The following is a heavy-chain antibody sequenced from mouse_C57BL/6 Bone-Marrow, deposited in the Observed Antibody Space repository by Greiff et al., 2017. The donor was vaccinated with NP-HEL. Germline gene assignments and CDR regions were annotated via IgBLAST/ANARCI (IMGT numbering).Heavy chain of an antibody. Sequence: VHVKQSGAELVKPGASVKLSCTASGFNIKDYYMHWVKQRTEQGLEWIGRIDPEDGETKYAPKFQGKAPITADTSSNPAYLQLSSLTSEDTAVYYCARGDGDWFAYWGQGTLVTVSA. J-gene: IGHJ3*01. CDR3: ARGDGDWFAY. V-gene: IGHV14-2*01. CDR1: GFNIKDYY. CDR2: IDPEDGET. D-gene: IGHD3-3*01.